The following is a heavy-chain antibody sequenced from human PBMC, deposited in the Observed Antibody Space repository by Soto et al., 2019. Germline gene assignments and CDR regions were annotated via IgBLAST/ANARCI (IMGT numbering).Heavy chain of an antibody. CDR2: ISYDGSNK. J-gene: IGHJ6*02. V-gene: IGHV3-30-3*01. Sequence: QVQLVESGGGVVQPGRSLRLSCAASGFTFSSYAMHWVRQAPGKGLEWVAVISYDGSNKYYADSVKGRFTISRDNSKNTLYLQMNSLRAEDTAVYYCASTYYDFWSGYYPCYYYGMDVWGQGTTVTVSS. D-gene: IGHD3-3*01. CDR3: ASTYYDFWSGYYPCYYYGMDV. CDR1: GFTFSSYA.